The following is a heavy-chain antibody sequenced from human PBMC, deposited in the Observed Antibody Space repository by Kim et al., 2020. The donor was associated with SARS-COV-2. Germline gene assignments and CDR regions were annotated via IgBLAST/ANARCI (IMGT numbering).Heavy chain of an antibody. J-gene: IGHJ3*02. Sequence: GGSLRLSCAASGFTFSSYWMSWVRQAPGKGLEWVAHINQDGSEKYYADSVKGRFTISRDNAKNTLYLQMNSLRAEDTAVYYCAMEDRRITMVRGIKAAFDSGGQGTMGTVPS. CDR2: INQDGSEK. CDR3: AMEDRRITMVRGIKAAFDS. D-gene: IGHD3-10*01. V-gene: IGHV3-7*03. CDR1: GFTFSSYW.